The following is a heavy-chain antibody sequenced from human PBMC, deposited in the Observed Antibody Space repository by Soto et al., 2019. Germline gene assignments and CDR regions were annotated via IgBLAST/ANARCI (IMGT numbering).Heavy chain of an antibody. D-gene: IGHD3-22*01. J-gene: IGHJ4*02. CDR3: ARLKSYYDSSGYYPFDY. Sequence: ASVKVSCKASGYTFTGYYIYWLRQAPGQGLEWMGWINPNNGDTNYAQKFQGRVTMTRDSSISTAYLELSRLRSDDTAIYYCARLKSYYDSSGYYPFDYWGQGTLVTVSS. CDR2: INPNNGDT. V-gene: IGHV1-2*02. CDR1: GYTFTGYY.